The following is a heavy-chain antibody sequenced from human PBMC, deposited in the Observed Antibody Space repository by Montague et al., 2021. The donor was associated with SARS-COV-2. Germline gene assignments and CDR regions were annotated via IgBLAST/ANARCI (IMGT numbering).Heavy chain of an antibody. Sequence: SETLSLTCTVSGGSIRDSDYYWGWIRQPPGKGLEWIGNIYYSGNTYYNPSLKSRVSISVDTSTNRFSLRLSSVTAADTAVYYCARAGENKYSRRWYVAWYSYYVLDVWGQGSTVTVSS. CDR2: IYYSGNT. CDR1: GGSIRDSDYY. J-gene: IGHJ6*02. D-gene: IGHD6-13*01. CDR3: ARAGENKYSRRWYVAWYSYYVLDV. V-gene: IGHV4-39*07.